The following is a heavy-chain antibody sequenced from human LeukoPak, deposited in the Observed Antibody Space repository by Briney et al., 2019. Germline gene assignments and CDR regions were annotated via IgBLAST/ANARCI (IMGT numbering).Heavy chain of an antibody. D-gene: IGHD1-7*01. CDR1: GFTFDDYA. CDR2: IYSGGST. Sequence: GRSLRLSCAASGFTFDDYAMHWVRQAPGKGLEWVSVIYSGGSTYYADSVKGRFTISRHNSKNTLYLQMNSLRAEDTAVYYCAKENWNYGKKVYYYGMDVWGQGTTVTVSS. V-gene: IGHV3-53*04. CDR3: AKENWNYGKKVYYYGMDV. J-gene: IGHJ6*02.